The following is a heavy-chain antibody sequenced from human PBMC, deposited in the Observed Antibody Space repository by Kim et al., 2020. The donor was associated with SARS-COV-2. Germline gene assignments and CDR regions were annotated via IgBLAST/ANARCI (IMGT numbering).Heavy chain of an antibody. Sequence: SVKVSCKASGGTFSSYAISWVRQAPGQGLEWMGGIIPIFGTANYAQKFQGRVTITADESTSTAYMELSSLRSEDTAVYYCARESSARQSVYYDFWSGHNWFDPWGQGTLVTVSS. CDR2: IIPIFGTA. V-gene: IGHV1-69*13. D-gene: IGHD3-3*01. J-gene: IGHJ5*02. CDR1: GGTFSSYA. CDR3: ARESSARQSVYYDFWSGHNWFDP.